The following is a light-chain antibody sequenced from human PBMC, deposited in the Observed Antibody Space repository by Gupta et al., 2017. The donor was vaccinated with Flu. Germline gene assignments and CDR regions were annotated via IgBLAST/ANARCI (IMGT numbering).Light chain of an antibody. CDR1: SIGSES. Sequence: GQTARISGGGNSIGSESVHWYQQRPGQAPVLVVYDDADRPSEIPERFSGSNSGNTATLTISRVEAGDEADYYCQVWDRTSNHPVFGTGTEVTVL. J-gene: IGLJ1*01. V-gene: IGLV3-21*02. CDR3: QVWDRTSNHPV. CDR2: DDA.